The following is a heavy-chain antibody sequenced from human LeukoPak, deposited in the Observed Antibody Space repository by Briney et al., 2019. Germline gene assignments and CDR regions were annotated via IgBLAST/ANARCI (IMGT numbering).Heavy chain of an antibody. Sequence: GGSLRLSCAASGFTFSTYGMHWVRQAPGKGLEWGAGIAYDGNNKFYADSVKGRFTISRDNSKNTLFLQMNSLRAEDTAVYYCAKDENSSGLSHWGQGTLVTVSS. V-gene: IGHV3-30*18. D-gene: IGHD3-22*01. CDR1: GFTFSTYG. J-gene: IGHJ4*02. CDR3: AKDENSSGLSH. CDR2: IAYDGNNK.